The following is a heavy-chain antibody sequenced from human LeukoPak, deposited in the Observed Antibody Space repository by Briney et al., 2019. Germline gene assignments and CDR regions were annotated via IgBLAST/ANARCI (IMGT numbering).Heavy chain of an antibody. CDR3: AIDPQGIAAAGTGY. CDR1: GGSFSGYY. D-gene: IGHD6-13*01. Sequence: SETLSITCAVYGGSFSGYYWSWIRQPPGKGLEWIGEINHSGSTNYNPSLKSRVTISVDTSKNQFSLKLSSVTAADTAVYYCAIDPQGIAAAGTGYWGQGTLVTVSS. V-gene: IGHV4-34*01. CDR2: INHSGST. J-gene: IGHJ4*02.